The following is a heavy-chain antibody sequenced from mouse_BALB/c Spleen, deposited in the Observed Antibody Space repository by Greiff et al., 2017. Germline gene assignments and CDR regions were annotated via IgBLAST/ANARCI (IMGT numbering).Heavy chain of an antibody. Sequence: QVQLQQSGPELVKPGASVKISCKASGYAFSSSWMNWVKQRPGQGLEWIGRIYPGDGDTNYNGKFTGKATLTADKSSSTAYMQLSSLTSVDSAVYFCARSLYGSSSDYWGQGTTLTVSS. CDR3: ARSLYGSSSDY. J-gene: IGHJ2*01. CDR2: IYPGDGDT. D-gene: IGHD1-1*01. CDR1: GYAFSSSW. V-gene: IGHV1-82*01.